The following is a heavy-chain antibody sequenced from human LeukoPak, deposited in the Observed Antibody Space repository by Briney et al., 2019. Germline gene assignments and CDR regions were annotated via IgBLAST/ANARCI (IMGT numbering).Heavy chain of an antibody. CDR2: IYHSGST. V-gene: IGHV4-4*02. CDR3: ARDSGWLRFRGAYGMDV. J-gene: IGHJ6*02. CDR1: GGSTSSSNW. D-gene: IGHD5-12*01. Sequence: SGTLSLTCAVSGGSTSSSNWWSWVRQPPGKGLEWIGEIYHSGSTNYNPSLKSRVTISVDKSKNQFSLKLSSVTAADTAVYYCARDSGWLRFRGAYGMDVWGQGTTVTVSS.